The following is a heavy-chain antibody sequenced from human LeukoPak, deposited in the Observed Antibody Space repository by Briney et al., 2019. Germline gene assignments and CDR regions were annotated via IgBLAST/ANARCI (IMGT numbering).Heavy chain of an antibody. Sequence: SEILSLTCTVSGGSISSGGYYWGWIRQPPGKGLEWIGSIYYSGSTYYNPSLKSRVTISVDTSKNQFSLKLTSVTAADAALYYCARQYSSGWPWFDPWGQGTLVTVSS. V-gene: IGHV4-39*01. J-gene: IGHJ5*02. CDR3: ARQYSSGWPWFDP. D-gene: IGHD6-19*01. CDR1: GGSISSGGYY. CDR2: IYYSGST.